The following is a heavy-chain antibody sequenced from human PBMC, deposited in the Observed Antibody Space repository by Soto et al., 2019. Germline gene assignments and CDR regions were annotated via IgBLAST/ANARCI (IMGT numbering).Heavy chain of an antibody. Sequence: SETLSLTCSVSGGSTSDKSYFWGWVRQSPGKGLEWIGSMYYSGSSYYNPSLKSRVAISVDTSKNQFSLKLRSVTAADTAVYFFARQRLLRLKPDFDIWGQGTLVTVSS. CDR1: GGSTSDKSYF. J-gene: IGHJ4*02. V-gene: IGHV4-39*01. CDR2: MYYSGSS. CDR3: ARQRLLRLKPDFDI. D-gene: IGHD2-21*02.